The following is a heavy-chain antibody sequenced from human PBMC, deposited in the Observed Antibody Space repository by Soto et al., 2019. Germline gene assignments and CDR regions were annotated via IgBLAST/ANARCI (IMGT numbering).Heavy chain of an antibody. CDR1: GGSISSYY. Sequence: SETLSLTCTVSGGSISSYYWSWIRQPPGKGLEWIGYIYYSGSTNYNPSLKSRVTISVDTSKNQFSLKLSSVTAADTAVYYCARGYSSSWHYFDYWGKGTLVTVSS. V-gene: IGHV4-59*01. CDR2: IYYSGST. CDR3: ARGYSSSWHYFDY. D-gene: IGHD6-13*01. J-gene: IGHJ4*02.